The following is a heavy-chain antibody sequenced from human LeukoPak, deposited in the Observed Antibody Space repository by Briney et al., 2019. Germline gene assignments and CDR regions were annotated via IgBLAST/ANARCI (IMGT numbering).Heavy chain of an antibody. V-gene: IGHV4-61*02. CDR3: ARLITGTTTAFDI. Sequence: SETLSLTCTVSGGSISSSSYYWTWIRQPAGKGLEWIGRVYTSGSTHCNPSLKTRLTMSVDTSKNQFSLKLSSVTAADTAVYYCARLITGTTTAFDIWGQGTMVTVSS. J-gene: IGHJ3*02. D-gene: IGHD1-7*01. CDR1: GGSISSSSYY. CDR2: VYTSGST.